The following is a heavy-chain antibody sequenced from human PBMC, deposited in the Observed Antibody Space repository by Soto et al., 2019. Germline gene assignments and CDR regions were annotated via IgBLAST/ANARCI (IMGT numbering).Heavy chain of an antibody. V-gene: IGHV3-11*01. D-gene: IGHD6-6*01. CDR1: GFTFSDYY. CDR3: ARDSSAAREFDY. J-gene: IGHJ4*02. Sequence: GGSLRLSCAASGFTFSDYYMSWIRQAPGKGLEWVSYISSSGSTIYYADSVKGRFTISRDNAKNSLYLQMNSLRAEDTAVYYWARDSSAAREFDYWGQGTLVTVSS. CDR2: ISSSGSTI.